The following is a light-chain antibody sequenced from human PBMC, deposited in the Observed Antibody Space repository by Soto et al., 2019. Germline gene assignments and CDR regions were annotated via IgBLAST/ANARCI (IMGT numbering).Light chain of an antibody. Sequence: EIMLTQAPHTRSLFPWGRATLSYRASQSVSNNYIAWYQQKPGQAPRLLIYGASNRATGIPDRFSGSGSGTDFTLTISRLEPEDFAVYYCQQYGSSGTFGRGTKVDI. CDR1: QSVSNNY. J-gene: IGKJ4*02. CDR2: GAS. V-gene: IGKV3-20*01. CDR3: QQYGSSGT.